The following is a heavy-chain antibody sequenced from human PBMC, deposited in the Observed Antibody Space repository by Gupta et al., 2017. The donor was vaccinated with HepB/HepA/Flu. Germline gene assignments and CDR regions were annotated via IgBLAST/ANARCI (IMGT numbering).Heavy chain of an antibody. J-gene: IGHJ5*02. CDR3: AGSPGDIVVESSASPFDP. CDR2: ISSGGLTT. Sequence: EVQLVESGGGLVQPGRSLRRSCAASGFTFSSYEMNWFRQAPGKGLEWVSYISSGGLTTHYADSVKGRFTISRDDAKNSLYLQMNSLRAEDTAVYYCAGSPGDIVVESSASPFDPWGQGTLVTVSS. D-gene: IGHD2-2*01. V-gene: IGHV3-48*03. CDR1: GFTFSSYE.